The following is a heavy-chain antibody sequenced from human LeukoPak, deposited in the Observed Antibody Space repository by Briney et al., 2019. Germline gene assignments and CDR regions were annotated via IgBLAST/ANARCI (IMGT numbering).Heavy chain of an antibody. J-gene: IGHJ4*02. Sequence: SQTLSLTCTVSGGSSSSGSYYWSWIRQPAGKGLEWIGRIYTSGSTNYNPSLKSRATISVDTSKNQFSLKLNSVTAADTAVYYCARDVVAAAGTFDYWGQGTLVTVSS. D-gene: IGHD6-13*01. V-gene: IGHV4-61*02. CDR3: ARDVVAAAGTFDY. CDR2: IYTSGST. CDR1: GGSSSSGSYY.